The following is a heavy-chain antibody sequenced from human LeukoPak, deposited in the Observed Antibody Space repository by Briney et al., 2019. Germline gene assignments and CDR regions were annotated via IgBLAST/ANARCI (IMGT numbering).Heavy chain of an antibody. CDR2: MYSGGDT. Sequence: GGSLRLSCAASGFTVSSNYMSWIRQARGKGLEWVSVMYSGGDTYYTDSVKGGFTISRDNSNNTLYLHMNSLTVDDTAVYYCARASRDGYSFYFGYWGQGTLVTVSS. CDR1: GFTVSSNY. D-gene: IGHD5-24*01. V-gene: IGHV3-53*01. CDR3: ARASRDGYSFYFGY. J-gene: IGHJ4*02.